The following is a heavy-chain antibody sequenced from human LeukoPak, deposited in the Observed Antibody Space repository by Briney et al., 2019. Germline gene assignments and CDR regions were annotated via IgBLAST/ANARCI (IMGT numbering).Heavy chain of an antibody. CDR1: GYSFSNYW. J-gene: IGHJ3*02. CDR2: IYPGDSDN. V-gene: IGHV5-51*01. D-gene: IGHD7-27*01. CDR3: ARHGLTGSFDI. Sequence: GESLKISCKDSGYSFSNYWIAWVRQMPGKGLEWMGIIYPGDSDNRNSPSFQGQVTISVDRSISTAYLQWSSLKASDTAMYYCARHGLTGSFDIWGQGTMVTVSS.